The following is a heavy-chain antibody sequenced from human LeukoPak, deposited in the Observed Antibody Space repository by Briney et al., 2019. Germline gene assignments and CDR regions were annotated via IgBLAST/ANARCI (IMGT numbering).Heavy chain of an antibody. CDR3: AKDIYYYDSSGSLDY. D-gene: IGHD3-22*01. Sequence: PGRSLSLSCAASGFTFDDYSMHWVRQAPGKGLEWVSGISWNSGSIGYADSVKGRLTISRDNAKNSLYLQMNSLRAEDTALYYCAKDIYYYDSSGSLDYWGQGTLVTVSS. CDR2: ISWNSGSI. CDR1: GFTFDDYS. V-gene: IGHV3-9*01. J-gene: IGHJ4*02.